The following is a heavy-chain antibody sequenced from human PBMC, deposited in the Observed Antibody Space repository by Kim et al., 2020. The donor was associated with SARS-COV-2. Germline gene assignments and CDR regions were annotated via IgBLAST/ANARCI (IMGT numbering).Heavy chain of an antibody. CDR1: GGTFSSYA. J-gene: IGHJ6*02. Sequence: SVKVSCKASGGTFSSYAISWVRQAPGQGLEWMGRIIPILGIANYAQKFQGRVTITADKSTSTAYMELSSLRSEDTAVYYCARVKDYYDSSGYQGGLYYYSGMEVWGRRTTVTDSS. CDR2: IIPILGIA. CDR3: ARVKDYYDSSGYQGGLYYYSGMEV. V-gene: IGHV1-69*04. D-gene: IGHD3-22*01.